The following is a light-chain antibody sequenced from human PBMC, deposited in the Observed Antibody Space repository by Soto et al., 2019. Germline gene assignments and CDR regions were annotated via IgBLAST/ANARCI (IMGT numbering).Light chain of an antibody. CDR3: QQSYTTLFT. J-gene: IGKJ3*01. CDR2: ADS. CDR1: QSISNY. Sequence: DLQMTQSPSSLSASVGDRVTITCRASQSISNYLNWYQQKPGKAPKLLIYADSSLQSGVPSRFSGSGSGTDFTLTISSLQPEDFATYSCQQSYTTLFTFGPGTNVDI. V-gene: IGKV1-39*01.